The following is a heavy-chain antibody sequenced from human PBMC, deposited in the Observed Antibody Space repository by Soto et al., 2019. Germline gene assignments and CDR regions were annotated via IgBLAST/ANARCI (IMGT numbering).Heavy chain of an antibody. D-gene: IGHD1-1*01. J-gene: IGHJ4*02. Sequence: EVQLVESGGGLVKPGGSMSLSFADTGFTFRGYWMHWVRQAPGKGLVWVSRIKNDGSETDYADYVKGSFTISRDNAKNTLYLHMNSLRAEDPAVYFCAKEDVLERLNWGQGTVVTVSS. V-gene: IGHV3-74*01. CDR2: IKNDGSET. CDR3: AKEDVLERLN. CDR1: GFTFRGYW.